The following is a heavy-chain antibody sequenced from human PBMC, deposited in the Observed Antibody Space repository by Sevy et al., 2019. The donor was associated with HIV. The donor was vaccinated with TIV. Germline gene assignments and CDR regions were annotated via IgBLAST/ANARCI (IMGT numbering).Heavy chain of an antibody. J-gene: IGHJ4*02. CDR2: FDPEDGDPEDGKT. Sequence: ASVTVSCKVSGYTLTQFSMHWVRQAPGKGLEWMTTFDPEDGDPEDGKTIYAQKFLGRVTMTEDKSTDTAYMELSSLRSDDTAVYYCATTKDYYDSSGYPFDYWGQGTLVTVSS. V-gene: IGHV1-24*01. CDR3: ATTKDYYDSSGYPFDY. CDR1: GYTLTQFS. D-gene: IGHD3-22*01.